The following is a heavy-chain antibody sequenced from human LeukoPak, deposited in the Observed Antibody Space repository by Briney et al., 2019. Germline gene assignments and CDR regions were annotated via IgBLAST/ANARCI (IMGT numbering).Heavy chain of an antibody. J-gene: IGHJ3*02. CDR1: GFTFLTYA. CDR2: IRDSGAST. V-gene: IGHV3-23*01. D-gene: IGHD6-19*01. CDR3: AKAGRSGWYPGWPFDI. Sequence: GGSLRLSCAASGFTFLTYAMSWVRQAPGKGLQWVSVIRDSGASTYYADSVKGRFTISRDNSKNTLYLQMNSLRAEDTAVYYCAKAGRSGWYPGWPFDIWGQGTMVAVSS.